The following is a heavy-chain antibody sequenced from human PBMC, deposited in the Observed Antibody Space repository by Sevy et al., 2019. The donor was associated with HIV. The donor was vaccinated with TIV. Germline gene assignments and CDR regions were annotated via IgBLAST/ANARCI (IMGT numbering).Heavy chain of an antibody. Sequence: ASVKVSCKASGYTFTSYDINWVRQATGQGLEWMGWMNPNTGNTGCAQKFQGRVTMTRDTSTSTAYMELRSLRSDDTAIYYCTRVRALNYYDTSVSMEYNWFDPWGQGTLVTVSS. V-gene: IGHV1-8*02. CDR3: TRVRALNYYDTSVSMEYNWFDP. CDR1: GYTFTSYD. CDR2: MNPNTGNT. J-gene: IGHJ5*02. D-gene: IGHD3-22*01.